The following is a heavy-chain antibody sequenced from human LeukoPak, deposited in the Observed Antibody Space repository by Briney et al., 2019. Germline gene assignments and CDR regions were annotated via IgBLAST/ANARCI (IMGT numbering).Heavy chain of an antibody. Sequence: GASVKVSCKASGYTFTGYYMHWVRQAPGQGLEWMGWINPNSGGTNYAQKFQGRVTMTRDTSISTAYMELSRLRSDDTAVYYCARTFQGDYGANAFDPWGQGTLVTVSS. V-gene: IGHV1-2*02. CDR3: ARTFQGDYGANAFDP. J-gene: IGHJ5*02. CDR2: INPNSGGT. D-gene: IGHD4-17*01. CDR1: GYTFTGYY.